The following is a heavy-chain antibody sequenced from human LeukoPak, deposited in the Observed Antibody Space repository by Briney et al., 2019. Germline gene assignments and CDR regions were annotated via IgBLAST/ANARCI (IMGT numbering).Heavy chain of an antibody. D-gene: IGHD1-26*01. CDR2: ISSSSSTI. CDR1: GFTFSSYS. J-gene: IGHJ4*02. CDR3: ARGFSGSNYGFPFDY. V-gene: IGHV3-48*01. Sequence: GGSLRLSCAASGFTFSSYSMNWVRQAPGKGLEWVSYISSSSSTIYYAGSVKGRFTISGDNAKNSLYLQMNSLRAEDTAVYYCARGFSGSNYGFPFDYWGQGTLVTVSS.